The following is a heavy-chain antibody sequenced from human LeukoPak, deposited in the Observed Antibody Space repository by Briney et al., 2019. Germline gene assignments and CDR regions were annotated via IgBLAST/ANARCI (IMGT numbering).Heavy chain of an antibody. CDR2: ISSSGSTI. D-gene: IGHD3-22*01. V-gene: IGHV3-48*03. CDR1: GFTFSSYE. J-gene: IGHJ4*02. CDR3: ARVITTRSKSTFLDY. Sequence: PGGSLRHSCAASGFTFSSYEMNWVRQAPGKGLEWVSYISSSGSTIYYADSVKGRFTISRDNAKNSLYLQMNSLRAEDTAVYYCARVITTRSKSTFLDYWGQGTLVTVSS.